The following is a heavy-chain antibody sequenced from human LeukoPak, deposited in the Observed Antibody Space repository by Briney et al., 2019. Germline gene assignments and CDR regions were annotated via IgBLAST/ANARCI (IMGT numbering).Heavy chain of an antibody. CDR2: ISSSSSYI. D-gene: IGHD2-15*01. Sequence: GGSLRLSCAASGFTFSSYSMNWVRQAPGKGLEWVSSISSSSSYIYYADSVKGRFTISRDNAKNSLYLQMNSLRAEDTAVYYCARDGGGSLLRGDYWGQGTLVTVSS. CDR1: GFTFSSYS. V-gene: IGHV3-21*01. CDR3: ARDGGGSLLRGDY. J-gene: IGHJ4*02.